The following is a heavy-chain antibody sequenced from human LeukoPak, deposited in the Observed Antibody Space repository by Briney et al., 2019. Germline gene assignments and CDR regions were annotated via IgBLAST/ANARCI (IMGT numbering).Heavy chain of an antibody. CDR1: GYTFTSYG. V-gene: IGHV1-18*01. J-gene: IGHJ6*03. CDR2: ISAYNGNT. Sequence: ASVKVSCKASGYTFTSYGISWVRQAPGQGLKWMGWISAYNGNTNYAQKLQGRVTMTTDTSTSTAYMELRSLRSDDTAVYYCARDPRHYCSSTSCYGYYYYMDVWGKGTTVTVSS. CDR3: ARDPRHYCSSTSCYGYYYYMDV. D-gene: IGHD2-2*01.